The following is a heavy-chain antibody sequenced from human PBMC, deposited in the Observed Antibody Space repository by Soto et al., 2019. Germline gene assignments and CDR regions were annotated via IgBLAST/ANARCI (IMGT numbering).Heavy chain of an antibody. Sequence: GASVKVSCKASGYTFTSYGISWVRQAPGQGLEWMGWISAYNGNTNYAQKLQGRVTMTTDTSTSTAYMELRSLRSDDTAVYYCARDERLIEAAGPFDYWGQGTLVTVSS. CDR2: ISAYNGNT. CDR1: GYTFTSYG. CDR3: ARDERLIEAAGPFDY. D-gene: IGHD6-13*01. V-gene: IGHV1-18*01. J-gene: IGHJ4*02.